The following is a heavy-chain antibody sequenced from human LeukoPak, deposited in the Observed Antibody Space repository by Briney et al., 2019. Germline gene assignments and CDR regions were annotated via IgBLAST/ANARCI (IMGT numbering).Heavy chain of an antibody. CDR1: GFIFSPYA. V-gene: IGHV3-23*01. J-gene: IGHJ4*02. D-gene: IGHD4-17*01. CDR2: IGTGGET. Sequence: PGGSLRLSCAASGFIFSPYAMNWVRQAPGQGLEWVSVIGTGGETHYADSVRGRFTISRNNFKNTLYLQMNSLRAEDTAVYYCAKRVTVTTKYFDSWGQGTLVTVSS. CDR3: AKRVTVTTKYFDS.